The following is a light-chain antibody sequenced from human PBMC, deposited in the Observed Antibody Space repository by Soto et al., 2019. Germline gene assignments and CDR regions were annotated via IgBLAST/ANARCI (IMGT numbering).Light chain of an antibody. CDR3: QQNGNSPLT. J-gene: IGKJ4*01. V-gene: IGKV3-20*01. CDR2: GAS. CDR1: QSVSSSY. Sequence: EIVLTQSPGTLSLSPGERATLSCRASQSVSSSYFGCYQQKPGQAPRLLIHGASSKATGIPKRFSSSGCGKVFPLTISRQEPEYFAVYYCQQNGNSPLTFGGGTKVEIK.